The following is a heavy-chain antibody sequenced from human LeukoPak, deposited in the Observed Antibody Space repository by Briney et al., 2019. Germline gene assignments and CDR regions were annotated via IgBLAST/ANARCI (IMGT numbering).Heavy chain of an antibody. V-gene: IGHV4-39*01. CDR3: ARHERPYSSSSPFQH. Sequence: SETLSLTCTVSGGSISSSSYYWGWIRQPPGEGLEWVGCIYYSGSAYYNPSLKSRVKISVDTSRNQFPLKLNSVTAADTAVYYCARHERPYSSSSPFQHWGQGTLVTVSS. D-gene: IGHD6-6*01. CDR1: GGSISSSSYY. CDR2: IYYSGSA. J-gene: IGHJ1*01.